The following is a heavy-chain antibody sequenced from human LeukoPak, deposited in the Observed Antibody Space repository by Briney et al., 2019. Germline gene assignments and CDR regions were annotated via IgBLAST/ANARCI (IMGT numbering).Heavy chain of an antibody. CDR3: ARDQSTSVYYFDY. CDR2: IWYDGSNK. CDR1: GFTFSIYG. V-gene: IGHV3-33*01. Sequence: GGSLRLSCAASGFTFSIYGMHWVRRAPGKGLEWLAFIWYDGSNKYYAASVKGRFTISRDNSKNTLYLQMNSLRAEDTAVYYCARDQSTSVYYFDYWGQGTLVTVSS. J-gene: IGHJ4*02.